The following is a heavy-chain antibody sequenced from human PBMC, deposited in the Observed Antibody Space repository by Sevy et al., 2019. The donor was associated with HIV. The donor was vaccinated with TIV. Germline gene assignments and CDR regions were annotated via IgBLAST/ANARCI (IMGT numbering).Heavy chain of an antibody. D-gene: IGHD3-16*01. Sequence: GGSLRLSCAASGFTFSSYGMHWVRRAPGKGLEWVAVISYDGSNKYYADSVKGRFTISRDNSKNTLYLQMNSLRAEDTAVYYCAKGKLGLKNYGMDVWGQGTTVTVSS. CDR2: ISYDGSNK. J-gene: IGHJ6*02. CDR3: AKGKLGLKNYGMDV. V-gene: IGHV3-30*18. CDR1: GFTFSSYG.